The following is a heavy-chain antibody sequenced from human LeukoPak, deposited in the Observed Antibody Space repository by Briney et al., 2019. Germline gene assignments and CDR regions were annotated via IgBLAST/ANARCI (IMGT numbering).Heavy chain of an antibody. D-gene: IGHD1-26*01. CDR3: ARVVGLNEWEPHY. V-gene: IGHV1-18*01. CDR1: GYTFSIYA. J-gene: IGHJ4*02. Sequence: GASVTVSCKASGYTFSIYAISWVRQAPGQGLEWMGWISAYNGNTDYAQKFQGRVTMTTDTSTSTAYMELRSLRSDDTAMYYCARVVGLNEWEPHYWGQGTLVTVSS. CDR2: ISAYNGNT.